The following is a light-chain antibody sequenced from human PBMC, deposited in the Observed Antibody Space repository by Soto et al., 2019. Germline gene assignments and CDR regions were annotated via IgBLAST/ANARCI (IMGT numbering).Light chain of an antibody. Sequence: EIVMALAPSTLSVSAGERSTLSCRASQSVSSNLAWYQQIPGQPPRLLIYDTSNRVTGIPARFSGSRSGTDFTLTISSLEPEDFAAYFCHQRNKFGQGTRLEI. CDR3: HQRNK. CDR1: QSVSSN. CDR2: DTS. V-gene: IGKV3-11*01. J-gene: IGKJ5*01.